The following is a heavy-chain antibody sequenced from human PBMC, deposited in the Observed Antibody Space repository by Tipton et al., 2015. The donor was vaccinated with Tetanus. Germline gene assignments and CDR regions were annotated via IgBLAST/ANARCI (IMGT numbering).Heavy chain of an antibody. V-gene: IGHV4-31*03. J-gene: IGHJ5*02. CDR3: AFLPKHWLVPSFDP. CDR2: IYYTELT. D-gene: IGHD6-19*01. Sequence: TLSLTCTVSGASINAGGYLWTWVRQHPGKGLEWIGNIYYTELTSYTPSLNSRVSISVDTSKNHFSLNLSSVTAADTAVYYCAFLPKHWLVPSFDPWGQGTLVTVSS. CDR1: GASINAGGYL.